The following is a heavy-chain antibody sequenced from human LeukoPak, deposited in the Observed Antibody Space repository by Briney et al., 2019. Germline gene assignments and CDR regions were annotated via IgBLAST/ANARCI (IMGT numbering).Heavy chain of an antibody. Sequence: ASVKVSCKASGYTFTSYGISWVRQAPGQGLEWRGWISAYNGNTNYAQKLQGRVTMTTDTSTSTAYMELRSLRSDDTAVYYCARDGYCSSTSCYGYYYYYGMDVWGQGTTVTVSS. CDR3: ARDGYCSSTSCYGYYYYYGMDV. V-gene: IGHV1-18*01. D-gene: IGHD2-2*03. CDR1: GYTFTSYG. CDR2: ISAYNGNT. J-gene: IGHJ6*02.